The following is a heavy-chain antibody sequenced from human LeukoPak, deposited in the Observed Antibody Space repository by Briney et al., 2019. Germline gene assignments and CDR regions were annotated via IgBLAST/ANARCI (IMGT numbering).Heavy chain of an antibody. CDR1: GGSISSGGYY. CDR2: IYYSGST. Sequence: SETLSLTCTVSGGSISSGGYYWSWIRQHPGKGLEWIGYIYYSGSTYYNPSLKSRVTISVDTSKNQFSLKLSSVTAADTAVYYCARGYYVWYFDLWGRGTLVTVSS. J-gene: IGHJ2*01. V-gene: IGHV4-31*03. CDR3: ARGYYVWYFDL. D-gene: IGHD1-26*01.